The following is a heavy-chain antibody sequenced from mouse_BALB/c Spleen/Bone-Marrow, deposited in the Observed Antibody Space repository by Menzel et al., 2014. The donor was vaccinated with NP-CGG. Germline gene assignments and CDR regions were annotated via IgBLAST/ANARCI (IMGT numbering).Heavy chain of an antibody. D-gene: IGHD1-1*01. CDR3: ARDNGSSPSDGFCNV. J-gene: IGHJ1*01. CDR1: GLTFTDYY. Sequence: VQLQQSGGGLVQPWGSLSLSCATFGLTFTDYYMTWVRQPSGKALEWLSFIRNEANGYTTEYIASVKGRFTISRDNSQSILYLQMNTLRPEDSATYYCARDNGSSPSDGFCNVWGAGTTVTV. CDR2: IRNEANGYTT. V-gene: IGHV7-3*02.